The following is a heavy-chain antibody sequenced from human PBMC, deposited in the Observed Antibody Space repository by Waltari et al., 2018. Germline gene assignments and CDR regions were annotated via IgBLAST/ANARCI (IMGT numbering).Heavy chain of an antibody. CDR3: ATYIGASVGTAAFDV. D-gene: IGHD5-12*01. CDR2: NSYNGAA. J-gene: IGHJ3*01. Sequence: GGCPEPPGQVWDGIGTNSYNGAAYRSPSLGGRLTLSRDTAMNQLSLKLGSVTAADTAVYYCATYIGASVGTAAFDVWGQGTMVTVSS. V-gene: IGHV4-39*01.